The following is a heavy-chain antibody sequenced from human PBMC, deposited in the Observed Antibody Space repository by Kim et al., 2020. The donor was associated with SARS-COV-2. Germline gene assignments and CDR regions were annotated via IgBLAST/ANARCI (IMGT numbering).Heavy chain of an antibody. J-gene: IGHJ4*02. V-gene: IGHV3-64D*06. D-gene: IGHD1-26*01. CDR3: VKDLGVGSYYESRDY. Sequence: DSEKGRLTISRDNSKNTLYLQMSSLRAEDTAVYYCVKDLGVGSYYESRDYWGQGTLVTVSS.